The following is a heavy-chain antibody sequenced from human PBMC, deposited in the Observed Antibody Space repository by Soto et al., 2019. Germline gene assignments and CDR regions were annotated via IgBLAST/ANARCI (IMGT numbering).Heavy chain of an antibody. J-gene: IGHJ6*02. CDR2: ISSSGTTI. D-gene: IGHD3-10*01. V-gene: IGHV3-48*03. CDR3: TRDRWLGVNYYYGMDV. Sequence: PGGSLRLSCAASGFTFSSYEMNWVRQAPGKGLEWVSYISSSGTTIYYADSVKGRSTISRDNAKNSLSLQMNSLRAEDTAVYYCTRDRWLGVNYYYGMDVWGQGTTVTVSS. CDR1: GFTFSSYE.